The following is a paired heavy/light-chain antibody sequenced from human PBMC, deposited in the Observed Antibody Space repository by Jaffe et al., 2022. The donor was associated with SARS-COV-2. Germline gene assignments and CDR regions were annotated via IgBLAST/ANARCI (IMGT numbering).Light chain of an antibody. Sequence: DIQMTQSPSTLSASVGDRVTITCRASQSISTWLTWYQQKPGKAPKLLIYKASSLDSGVPPRFSGSGSGTEFTLTISCLQPDDFATYFCQQYYSYWTFGQGTKVEMK. V-gene: IGKV1-5*03. CDR2: KAS. CDR3: QQYYSYWT. J-gene: IGKJ1*01. CDR1: QSISTW.
Heavy chain of an antibody. CDR3: ARSWPVGRFYYYMDV. CDR1: GYTFTSYA. CDR2: INAGDGNT. Sequence: QVQLVQSGAEVKKPGASVKVSCKASGYTFTSYAIHWVRQAPGQRLEWMGWINAGDGNTKYSQNFQGRVTITRDTSANTAYMELSSLRSEDTAVYYCARSWPVGRFYYYMDVWDKGTTVTVSS. V-gene: IGHV1-3*01. D-gene: IGHD3-3*01. J-gene: IGHJ6*03.